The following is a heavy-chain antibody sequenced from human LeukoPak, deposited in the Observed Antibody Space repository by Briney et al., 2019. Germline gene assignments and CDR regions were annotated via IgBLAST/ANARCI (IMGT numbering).Heavy chain of an antibody. D-gene: IGHD3-9*01. CDR3: ARDWMAIFYYYGMDV. CDR1: GGTFSSYA. V-gene: IGHV1-69*13. Sequence: SVTVSCTASGGTFSSYAISWVRQAPGQGLEWMGGIIPIFGTANYAQKLQGRVTITADESTSTAYMELSSLRSEDTAVYYCARDWMAIFYYYGMDVWGQGTTVTVSS. J-gene: IGHJ6*02. CDR2: IIPIFGTA.